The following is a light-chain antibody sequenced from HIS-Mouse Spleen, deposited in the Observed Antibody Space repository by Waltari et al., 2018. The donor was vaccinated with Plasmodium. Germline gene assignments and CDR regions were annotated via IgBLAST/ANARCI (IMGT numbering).Light chain of an antibody. V-gene: IGLV2-23*01. CDR3: CSYAGSSTYWV. CDR1: SSDVGSYHL. J-gene: IGLJ3*02. CDR2: EGS. Sequence: QSALTQPASVSGSPGQSITLSCTGTSSDVGSYHLVSWYQQHPGKAPKLMIYEGSKRPSGVSNRFSGSKSGNTASLTISGLQAEDEADYYCCSYAGSSTYWVFGGGTKLTVL.